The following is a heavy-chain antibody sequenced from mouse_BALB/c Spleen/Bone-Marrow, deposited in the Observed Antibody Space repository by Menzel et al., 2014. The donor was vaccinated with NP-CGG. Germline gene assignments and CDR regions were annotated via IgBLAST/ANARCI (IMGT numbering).Heavy chain of an antibody. Sequence: CGGGLVQPGGSLKVSCAASGFDFSRFWMSWVRQAPGKGLEWIGEINPDSSTINYTPSLKDKFIISRDSAKNTLYLQMSKVRSEDTALYYCARRYGSSYRYWYFDVWGAGTTVTVSS. V-gene: IGHV4-1*02. CDR1: GFDFSRFW. CDR2: INPDSSTI. D-gene: IGHD1-1*01. CDR3: ARRYGSSYRYWYFDV. J-gene: IGHJ1*01.